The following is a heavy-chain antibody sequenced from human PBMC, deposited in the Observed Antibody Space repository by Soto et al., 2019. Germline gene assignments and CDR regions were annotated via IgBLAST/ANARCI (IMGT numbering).Heavy chain of an antibody. Sequence: GGSLRLSCAASEFTFRSYWMHWVRQSPGKGLVWVSRISGDGSSTTYADSVRGRFTTSRDNAKNTVYLQMDSLRAEDTAVYYCARSLPGTYGAFDLWGKGTMVNVSS. CDR3: ARSLPGTYGAFDL. CDR2: ISGDGSST. J-gene: IGHJ3*01. D-gene: IGHD1-7*01. V-gene: IGHV3-74*01. CDR1: EFTFRSYW.